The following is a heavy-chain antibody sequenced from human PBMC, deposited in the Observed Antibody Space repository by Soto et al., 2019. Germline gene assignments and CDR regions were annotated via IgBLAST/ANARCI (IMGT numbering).Heavy chain of an antibody. Sequence: QVQLVESGGGVVQPGRSLRLSCAASGFTFSSYGMHWVRQAPGKGLEWVAVISYDGRNKYYADSVKGRFTISRDNSKNTLYLQMNSMRAEDTAVYYGAKAGMVRGAVDYGGQGTLVTVSS. CDR3: AKAGMVRGAVDY. J-gene: IGHJ4*02. CDR2: ISYDGRNK. CDR1: GFTFSSYG. V-gene: IGHV3-30*18. D-gene: IGHD3-10*01.